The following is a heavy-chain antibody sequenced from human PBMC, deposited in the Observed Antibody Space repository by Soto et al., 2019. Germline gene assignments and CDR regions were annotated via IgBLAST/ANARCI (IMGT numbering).Heavy chain of an antibody. J-gene: IGHJ4*02. CDR3: ARLTEAERH. D-gene: IGHD1-1*01. Sequence: PGGSLRLSCVVSGFIVSSSHMIWVRQAPGKGLEGVSILYNHGKTNYVDSVKGRFTITRDNSKNTVYLQMNSLRVEDTAVYYCARLTEAERHCGQRALVTVSS. V-gene: IGHV3-53*01. CDR1: GFIVSSSH. CDR2: LYNHGKT.